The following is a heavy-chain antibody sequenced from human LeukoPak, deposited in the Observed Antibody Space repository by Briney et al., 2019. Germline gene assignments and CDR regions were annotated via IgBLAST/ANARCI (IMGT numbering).Heavy chain of an antibody. CDR2: ISYDGGGT. CDR1: GFTFSDYW. CDR3: VRNMVRGIVYFDS. V-gene: IGHV3-74*01. J-gene: IGHJ4*02. Sequence: GGSLRLSCAASGFTFSDYWMHWVRQTPGKGLVWVSHISYDGGGTNYAESVKGRFTISRDNAKNTLYLQMNSLRVEDTAVYYCVRNMVRGIVYFDSWGQGALVTVSS. D-gene: IGHD3-10*01.